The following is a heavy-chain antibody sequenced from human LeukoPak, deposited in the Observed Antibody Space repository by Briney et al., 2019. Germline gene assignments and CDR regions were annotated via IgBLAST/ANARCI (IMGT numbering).Heavy chain of an antibody. CDR2: MNPNTGDS. Sequence: ASVKVSCKASGYTFTGYYMHWVRQAAGQGLEWMGWMNPNTGDSGFAQRFQGRVTLTRNNSTSAAYMELSSLRSEDTAVYYCARGKSYGGGYDFWGQGTLVTVSS. J-gene: IGHJ4*02. D-gene: IGHD3-10*01. V-gene: IGHV1-8*02. CDR3: ARGKSYGGGYDF. CDR1: GYTFTGYY.